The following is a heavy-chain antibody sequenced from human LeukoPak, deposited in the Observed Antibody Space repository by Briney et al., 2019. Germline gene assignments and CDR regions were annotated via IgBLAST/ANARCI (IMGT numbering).Heavy chain of an antibody. D-gene: IGHD5-12*01. V-gene: IGHV3-7*01. CDR1: GFTFSSYW. CDR3: ARCQNQWGLRFYYYYYYMDV. J-gene: IGHJ6*03. CDR2: IREDGSEK. Sequence: GGSLRLSCAVSGFTFSSYWMSWVRQAPGKGLEWVANIREDGSEKYYVDSVKGRFTISRDNAKNSLYLQMNSLRAEDTAVYYCARCQNQWGLRFYYYYYYMDVWGKGTTVTIS.